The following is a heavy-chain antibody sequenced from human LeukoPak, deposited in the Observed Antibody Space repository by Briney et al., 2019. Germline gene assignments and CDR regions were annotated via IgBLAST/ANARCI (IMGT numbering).Heavy chain of an antibody. CDR3: ARDNAVTTAAYYYYYMVV. Sequence: GASVKVSCKASGGTFSSYAISWVRQAPGQGLEWVGGIIPIFGTANYAQKFQGRVTITADESTTTAYMELSSLRSEDTAVYYCARDNAVTTAAYYYYYMVVWGKGTTVTVSS. CDR1: GGTFSSYA. J-gene: IGHJ6*03. CDR2: IIPIFGTA. D-gene: IGHD4-11*01. V-gene: IGHV1-69*13.